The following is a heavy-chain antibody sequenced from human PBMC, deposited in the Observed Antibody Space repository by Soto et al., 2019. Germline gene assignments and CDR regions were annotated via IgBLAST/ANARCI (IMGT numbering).Heavy chain of an antibody. V-gene: IGHV4-30-4*01. J-gene: IGHJ4*02. D-gene: IGHD3-3*01. CDR3: ARAGFSYGHLLF. CDR1: GGPIKTGDYY. CDR2: VFYSGAT. Sequence: QVQLKESGPGLVKPSETLFLTCNVSGGPIKTGDYYWNWIRQPPGKGLEWIGYVFYSGATNYSPSLKSRGVTSMDTRKKQFSLSLTSVTAADTAVYYCARAGFSYGHLLFWGQGIRVT.